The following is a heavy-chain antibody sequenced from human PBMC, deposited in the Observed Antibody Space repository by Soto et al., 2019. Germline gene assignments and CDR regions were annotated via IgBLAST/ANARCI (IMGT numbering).Heavy chain of an antibody. V-gene: IGHV3-13*01. Sequence: HPGGSLRLSCAASGFTFSSYDMHWVRQATGKGLEWVSAIGTAGDTYYPGSVKGRFTISRENAKNSLYLQMNSLRAEDTAVYYCARGQYSSSSSWGYYYYYGMDVWGQGTTVTVSS. D-gene: IGHD6-6*01. CDR3: ARGQYSSSSSWGYYYYYGMDV. CDR1: GFTFSSYD. J-gene: IGHJ6*02. CDR2: IGTAGDT.